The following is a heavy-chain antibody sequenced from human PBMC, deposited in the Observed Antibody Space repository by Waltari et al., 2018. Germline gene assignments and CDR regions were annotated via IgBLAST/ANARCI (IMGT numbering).Heavy chain of an antibody. CDR1: CYSISSGYY. CDR3: ARVVAGDVDY. CDR2: SYHRWST. J-gene: IGHJ4*02. V-gene: IGHV4-38-2*02. D-gene: IGHD2-15*01. Sequence: QVQLQESGPGLVKPSETLSLSCTVSCYSISSGYYWGWIRQTRGKGVEWMGSSYHRWSTYYKPSLKSRVSISVDTSKNQFSLKLRSVTAADTAVYYCARVVAGDVDYWGQGTLVTVSS.